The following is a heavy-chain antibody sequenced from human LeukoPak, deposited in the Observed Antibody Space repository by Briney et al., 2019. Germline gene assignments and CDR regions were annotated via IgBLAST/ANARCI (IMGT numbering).Heavy chain of an antibody. V-gene: IGHV3-7*03. Sequence: PGGSLRLSCAASGFTLSSYWMSWVRQAPGKWLEWVANIKQDGSEKYYVDSVKGRFTISRDNAKNSLYLLRNSLRAEDTAVYYCARESIVVVTAPTYWGQGPLLTVSS. CDR3: ARESIVVVTAPTY. D-gene: IGHD2-2*01. CDR1: GFTLSSYW. J-gene: IGHJ1*01. CDR2: IKQDGSEK.